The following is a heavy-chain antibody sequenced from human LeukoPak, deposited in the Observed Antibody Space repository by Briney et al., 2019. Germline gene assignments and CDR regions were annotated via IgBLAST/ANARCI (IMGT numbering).Heavy chain of an antibody. CDR1: RGXVSDYH. V-gene: IGHV4-4*07. Sequence: SETLSLICNVSRGXVSDYHCPWVRQPAGKGLEFIGRIYASRTTSYNPSLWSRLRMSMDTSKNHLSLTLTSVTAADTAVYYCARDSGANLGAFDVWGQGTLVTVS. CDR2: IYASRTT. D-gene: IGHD1-26*01. CDR3: ARDSGANLGAFDV. J-gene: IGHJ3*01.